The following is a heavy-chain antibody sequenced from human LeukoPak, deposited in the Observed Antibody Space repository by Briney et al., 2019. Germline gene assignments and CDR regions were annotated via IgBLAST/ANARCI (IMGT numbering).Heavy chain of an antibody. D-gene: IGHD6-19*01. CDR3: ARVGQWLVRGGFDY. Sequence: ASVKVSCTASGYTFTGYYMHWVRQAPGQGLEWMGWINPNSGGTNYAQKFQGRVTMTRDTSISTAYMELSRLRSDDTAVYYCARVGQWLVRGGFDYWGQGTLVTVSS. CDR1: GYTFTGYY. CDR2: INPNSGGT. J-gene: IGHJ4*02. V-gene: IGHV1-2*02.